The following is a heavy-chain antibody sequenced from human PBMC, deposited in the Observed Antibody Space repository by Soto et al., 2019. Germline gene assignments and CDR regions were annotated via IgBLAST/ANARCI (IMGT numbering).Heavy chain of an antibody. CDR2: ISQDGSAR. V-gene: IGHV3-7*03. D-gene: IGHD2-15*01. CDR1: GFSFISYY. Sequence: EMQVVESGGDLVQPGGSLTLSCAASGFSFISYYMTWARHVPGRGLEWLAKISQDGSARAYVDSVRGRFTISRDNAKKSVYLQMDRLRVEDTAVYFCGRRARGDAGGNFWGQGTLVTVSS. CDR3: GRRARGDAGGNF. J-gene: IGHJ4*02.